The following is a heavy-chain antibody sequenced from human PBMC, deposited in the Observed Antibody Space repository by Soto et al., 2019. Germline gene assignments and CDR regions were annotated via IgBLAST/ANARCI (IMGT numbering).Heavy chain of an antibody. V-gene: IGHV4-34*01. D-gene: IGHD1-1*01. CDR1: GGSFSGYY. CDR2: INHSGST. Sequence: SETLSLTCAVYGGSFSGYYWRLIRQPPGKVLERVGAINHSGSTNYNPSLKSRVTISVATSKNQFSLKLSSVTAADTAVYYCARDGWKGPANWFDPWGQGTLITV. J-gene: IGHJ5*02. CDR3: ARDGWKGPANWFDP.